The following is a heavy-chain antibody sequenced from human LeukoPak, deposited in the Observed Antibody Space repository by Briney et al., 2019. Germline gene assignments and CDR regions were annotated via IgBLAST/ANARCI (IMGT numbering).Heavy chain of an antibody. D-gene: IGHD3-22*01. J-gene: IGHJ5*02. CDR2: INTNTGNP. CDR1: GYTFTSYA. CDR3: AREQHYYDSSGYFP. V-gene: IGHV7-4-1*02. Sequence: ASVKVSCKASGYTFTSYAMNWVRQAPGQGLEWMGWINTNTGNPTYAQGFTGRFVFSLDTSVSTAYLQISSLKVEDTAVYYCAREQHYYDSSGYFPWGQGTLVTVSS.